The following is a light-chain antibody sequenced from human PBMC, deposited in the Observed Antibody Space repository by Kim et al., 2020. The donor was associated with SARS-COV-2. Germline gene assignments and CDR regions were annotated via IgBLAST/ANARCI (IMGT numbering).Light chain of an antibody. V-gene: IGLV6-57*03. Sequence: GKTVTISCTRSSGSIASNYVQWYQQRPGSAPTTVIYEDNQRPSGVPDRFSGSIDSSSNSASLTSSGLKTEDEADYYCQSYDSSNWVFGGGTKVTVL. J-gene: IGLJ3*02. CDR3: QSYDSSNWV. CDR2: EDN. CDR1: SGSIASNY.